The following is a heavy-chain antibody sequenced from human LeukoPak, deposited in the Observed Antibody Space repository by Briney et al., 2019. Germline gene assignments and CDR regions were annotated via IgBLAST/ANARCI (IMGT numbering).Heavy chain of an antibody. CDR2: ISSSSSTI. J-gene: IGHJ4*02. V-gene: IGHV3-48*01. CDR3: AREGIYRDYYDSSGYLDY. Sequence: PGGSLRLSCAASGFTFSSYSMNWVRQAPGEGLEWVSYISSSSSTIYYADSVKGRFTISRDNAKNSLYLQMNSLRAEDTAVYYCAREGIYRDYYDSSGYLDYWGQGTLVTVSS. CDR1: GFTFSSYS. D-gene: IGHD3-22*01.